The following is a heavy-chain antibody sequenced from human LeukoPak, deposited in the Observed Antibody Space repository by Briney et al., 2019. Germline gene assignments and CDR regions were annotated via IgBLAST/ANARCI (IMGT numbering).Heavy chain of an antibody. J-gene: IGHJ4*02. CDR3: ARVTEYGDFIFDY. Sequence: GASVKVSCKASGYTFTGYYMHWVRQAPGQGLEWIGWINPNSGGTNYAQRFQGRVTMTRDTSISTAYMELSSLRPDDTAVYYCARVTEYGDFIFDYWGQGTLVTVSA. V-gene: IGHV1-2*02. CDR1: GYTFTGYY. CDR2: INPNSGGT. D-gene: IGHD4-17*01.